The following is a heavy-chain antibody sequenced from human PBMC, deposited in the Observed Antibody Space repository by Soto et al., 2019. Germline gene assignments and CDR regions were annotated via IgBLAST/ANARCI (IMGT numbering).Heavy chain of an antibody. CDR1: GFSFGDYA. D-gene: IGHD3-3*01. J-gene: IGHJ5*02. CDR3: VRGSFGYYGP. Sequence: GWSLRLSCTTSGFSFGDYATTWVRQAPGKGLEWVGFIRNPGYGGTTEYATSVKGRFIISRDDSMSSAYLQLNSLKVDDSAVYYCVRGSFGYYGPWGQGTLVTVSS. V-gene: IGHV3-49*04. CDR2: IRNPGYGGTT.